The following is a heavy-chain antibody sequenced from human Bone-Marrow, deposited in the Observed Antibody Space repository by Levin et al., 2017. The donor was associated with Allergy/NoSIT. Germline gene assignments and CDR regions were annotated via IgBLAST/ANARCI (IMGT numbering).Heavy chain of an antibody. CDR2: IWYDGTDK. J-gene: IGHJ4*02. V-gene: IGHV3-33*01. Sequence: QAGGSLRLSCAASGFNFSDRGMHWVRQAPGKGLEWVGIIWYDGTDKHYADSVRGRFIISRDNSKNTLYLQMNSLRAEDTAVYYCARDLDTSELFDSWGQGTLVTVAS. CDR3: ARDLDTSELFDS. CDR1: GFNFSDRG. D-gene: IGHD1-1*01.